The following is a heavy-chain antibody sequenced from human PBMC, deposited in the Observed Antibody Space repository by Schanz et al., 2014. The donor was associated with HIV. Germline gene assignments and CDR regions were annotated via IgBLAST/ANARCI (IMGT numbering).Heavy chain of an antibody. D-gene: IGHD6-6*01. V-gene: IGHV3-30*03. CDR2: ISYDGSNK. CDR1: RFSFRGYG. J-gene: IGHJ4*02. Sequence: QVQLVESGGGVVQPGRSLILSCAASRFSFRGYGMHWVRQTPGKGLEWVAVISYDGSNKYYVDSVKGRFTISRDNSKNTLYLQMNSLRAEDTAVYYCARAFSVGQLVRVVDSWGQGTPVTVSS. CDR3: ARAFSVGQLVRVVDS.